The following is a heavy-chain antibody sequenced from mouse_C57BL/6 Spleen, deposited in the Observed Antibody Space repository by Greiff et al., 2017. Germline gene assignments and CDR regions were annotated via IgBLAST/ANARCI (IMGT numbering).Heavy chain of an antibody. CDR2: ISDGGSYT. CDR1: GFTFSSYA. D-gene: IGHD2-3*01. J-gene: IGHJ2*01. V-gene: IGHV5-4*01. Sequence: EVQLQQSGGGLVKPGGSLKLSCAASGFTFSSYAMSWVRQTPEKRLEWVATISDGGSYTYYPDNVKGRFTISRDNAKNNLYLQMSHLKSEDTAMYYCARDRSYDGYSYYFDYWGQGTTLTVSS. CDR3: ARDRSYDGYSYYFDY.